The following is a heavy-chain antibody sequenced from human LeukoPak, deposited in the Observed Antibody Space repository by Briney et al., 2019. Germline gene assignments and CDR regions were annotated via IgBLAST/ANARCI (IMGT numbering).Heavy chain of an antibody. Sequence: ASVKASCKASSYTFTNYAFTWVRQAPGQGLEWMGWISGYNGNTKYAQKVQGRVTMTTDTSTSTAYMELRSLRSDDTAVYYCARGFPPRMYYDSSGYYSYYFDYWGQGTLVTVSS. CDR2: ISGYNGNT. D-gene: IGHD3-22*01. J-gene: IGHJ4*02. CDR1: SYTFTNYA. V-gene: IGHV1-18*01. CDR3: ARGFPPRMYYDSSGYYSYYFDY.